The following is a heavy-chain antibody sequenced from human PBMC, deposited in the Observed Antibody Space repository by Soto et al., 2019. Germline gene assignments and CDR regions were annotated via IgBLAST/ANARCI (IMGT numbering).Heavy chain of an antibody. J-gene: IGHJ4*02. CDR3: ARSYSSGWPGFDY. CDR1: GFTFSSYD. V-gene: IGHV3-13*01. Sequence: GGSLRLSCAASGFTFSSYDMHWVRQATGKGLEWVSAIGTAGDTYYPGSVKGRFTISRENAKNSLYLQMNSLRAEDTAVYYCARSYSSGWPGFDYWGQGTLVTVSS. D-gene: IGHD6-19*01. CDR2: IGTAGDT.